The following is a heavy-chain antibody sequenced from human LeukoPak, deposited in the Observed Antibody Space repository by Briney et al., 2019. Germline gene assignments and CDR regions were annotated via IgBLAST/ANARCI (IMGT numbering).Heavy chain of an antibody. J-gene: IGHJ4*02. V-gene: IGHV3-30*02. D-gene: IGHD3-22*01. Sequence: GGSLRLSCAASGFTFSTYGMHWVRQAPGKGLEWLTFIRYDGSHKYYADSVKGRFTISRDNSKNTLYLQMNTLRAADTAVYYCACNFADYYDTTGYYYSFDYWGQGTLVSASS. CDR2: IRYDGSHK. CDR3: ACNFADYYDTTGYYYSFDY. CDR1: GFTFSTYG.